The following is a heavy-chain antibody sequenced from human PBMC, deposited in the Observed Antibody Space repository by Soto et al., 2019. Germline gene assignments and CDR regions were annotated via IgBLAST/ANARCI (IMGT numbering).Heavy chain of an antibody. CDR1: GFTFSSYS. CDR3: ARDTYYDFWSGYSHLDY. J-gene: IGHJ4*02. Sequence: GGSLRLSCAASGFTFSSYSMNWVRQAPGKGLEWVSSISSSSSYIYYADSVKGRFTISRDNAKNSLYLQMNSLRAEDTAVYYCARDTYYDFWSGYSHLDYWGQGTLVTVSS. V-gene: IGHV3-21*01. D-gene: IGHD3-3*01. CDR2: ISSSSSYI.